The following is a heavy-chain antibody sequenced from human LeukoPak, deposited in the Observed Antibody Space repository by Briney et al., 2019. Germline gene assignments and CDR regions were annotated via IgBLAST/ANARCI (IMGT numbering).Heavy chain of an antibody. CDR1: GYTFTSYA. CDR3: ARDIEWVNDYGDYAYWAAGYYYGMDV. V-gene: IGHV1-3*01. D-gene: IGHD4-17*01. Sequence: ASVKVSCKASGYTFTSYAMHWVRQAPGQRLEWMGWVNAGNGITKYSQKFQGRVTITRDTSASTAYMELSSLRSEDTAVYYCARDIEWVNDYGDYAYWAAGYYYGMDVWGQGTTVTVSS. J-gene: IGHJ6*02. CDR2: VNAGNGIT.